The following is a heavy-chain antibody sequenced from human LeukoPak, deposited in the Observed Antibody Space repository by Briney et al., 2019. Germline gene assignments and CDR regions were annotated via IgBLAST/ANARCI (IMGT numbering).Heavy chain of an antibody. CDR1: GFTFSSYA. Sequence: GGSLRLSCAASGFTFSSYAMSWVRQAPGKGLEWVSAISGSGGSTYYADSVKGRFTLSRDNSKNTLYLQMNSLRAEDTAVYYCAKHIAAAGYYYYGMDVWGQGTTVTVSS. J-gene: IGHJ6*02. V-gene: IGHV3-23*01. CDR3: AKHIAAAGYYYYGMDV. D-gene: IGHD6-13*01. CDR2: ISGSGGST.